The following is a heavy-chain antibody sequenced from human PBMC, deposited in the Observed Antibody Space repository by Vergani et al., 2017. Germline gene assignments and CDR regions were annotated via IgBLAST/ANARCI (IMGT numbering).Heavy chain of an antibody. CDR1: GFTLSSYA. V-gene: IGHV3-33*08. Sequence: QVQLVESGGGVVQPGRSLRLSCEASGFTLSSYAMHWVRQAPGKGLEWVAVIWYDATNEYYTDSVKGRFTISRDSSKNTLFLQMNSLRVEDTAVYYCARDRLRASGDVFDIWGQGTMVTVSS. CDR3: ARDRLRASGDVFDI. CDR2: IWYDATNE. J-gene: IGHJ3*02.